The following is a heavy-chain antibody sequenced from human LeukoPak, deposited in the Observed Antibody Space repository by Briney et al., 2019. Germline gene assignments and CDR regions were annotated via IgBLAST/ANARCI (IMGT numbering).Heavy chain of an antibody. D-gene: IGHD3-10*01. Sequence: GGSLILSCAASGFTFSNAWMTWVRQAPGKGLEWLGRITDGGTADYTAPVKGRFTISRDNSKNTLYLQMNSLKTEDTAVYYCATGHGGVWGLGTTVTVSS. CDR2: ITDGGTA. V-gene: IGHV3-15*01. CDR3: ATGHGGV. CDR1: GFTFSNAW. J-gene: IGHJ6*02.